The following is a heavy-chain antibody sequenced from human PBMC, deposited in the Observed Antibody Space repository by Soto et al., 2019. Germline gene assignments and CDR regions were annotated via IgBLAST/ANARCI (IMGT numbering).Heavy chain of an antibody. CDR1: GFTFRSYG. CDR2: IWFDGSKK. J-gene: IGHJ6*02. CDR3: ARDRLVPYGYGMDV. D-gene: IGHD2-2*01. Sequence: QMQLVESGGGGVQPGRSLRLSCAASGFTFRSYGIPWVRQAPGKGLEWVALIWFDGSKKYYVDSVKGRFAVSRDNSKNTLYLQMNSLRVEDTAVYYCARDRLVPYGYGMDVWGQGTTVTVSS. V-gene: IGHV3-33*01.